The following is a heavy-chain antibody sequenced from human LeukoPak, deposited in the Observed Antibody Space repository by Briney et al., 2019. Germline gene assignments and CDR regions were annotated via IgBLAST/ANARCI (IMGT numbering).Heavy chain of an antibody. V-gene: IGHV4-34*01. D-gene: IGHD3-9*01. Sequence: SESLSLTCAVYGGSFSGYYWSWIRQPPGKGLEWIGEINYSGSTNYNSSLKSRVTISVDTSNNQFSLKLSSVTAADTAVYYCTREKVLRYFDWLGTFDYWGQGTLVTVSP. CDR3: TREKVLRYFDWLGTFDY. CDR2: INYSGST. J-gene: IGHJ4*02. CDR1: GGSFSGYY.